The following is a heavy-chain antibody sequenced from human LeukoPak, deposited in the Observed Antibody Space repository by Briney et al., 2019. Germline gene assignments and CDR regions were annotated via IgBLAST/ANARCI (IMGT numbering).Heavy chain of an antibody. Sequence: PGGSLRLSCAASGFTFSSYEMNWVRQAPGKGLEWVSYISSSGSTIYYADSVKGRFTISRDNAKNSLYLQMNSLRAEDTAVYYCARDSLAGTFDYWGQGTLVTVSS. CDR2: ISSSGSTI. V-gene: IGHV3-48*03. J-gene: IGHJ4*02. CDR1: GFTFSSYE. D-gene: IGHD6-19*01. CDR3: ARDSLAGTFDY.